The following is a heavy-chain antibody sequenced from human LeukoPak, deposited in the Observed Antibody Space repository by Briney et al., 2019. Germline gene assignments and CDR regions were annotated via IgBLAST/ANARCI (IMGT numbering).Heavy chain of an antibody. CDR2: IIPIFGTA. CDR1: GGTLSSYA. CDR3: ARDRAYCSGGSCWYFDY. V-gene: IGHV1-69*05. J-gene: IGHJ4*02. D-gene: IGHD2-15*01. Sequence: ASVKVSCKASGGTLSSYAISWVRQAPGQGLEWMGGIIPIFGTANYAQKLQGRVTMATDTSTSTAYMELRSLRSDDTAVYYCARDRAYCSGGSCWYFDYWGQGTLVTVSS.